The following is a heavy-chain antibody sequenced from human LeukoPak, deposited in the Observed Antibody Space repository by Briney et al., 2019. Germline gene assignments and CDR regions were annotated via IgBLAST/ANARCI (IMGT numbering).Heavy chain of an antibody. Sequence: GGSMRLSCAASGLTLSTDSMEWVRQAPGKGREWVSSISTRSSYISHADSVKGRFTISRDNSKNSLYLQMNSLRAEDTAVYYCATTGSYSRDAFDIWGQGTMVTVSS. CDR1: GLTLSTDS. J-gene: IGHJ3*02. CDR3: ATTGSYSRDAFDI. D-gene: IGHD1-26*01. V-gene: IGHV3-21*01. CDR2: ISTRSSYI.